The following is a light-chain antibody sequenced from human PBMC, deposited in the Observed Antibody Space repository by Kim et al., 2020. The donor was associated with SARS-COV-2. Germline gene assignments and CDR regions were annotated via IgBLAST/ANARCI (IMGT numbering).Light chain of an antibody. Sequence: DVVMTQSPLSLPVTPGEPASISCRSSQSLLHSNGYNYLDWYLQKPGQSPQLLIYMASNRDSGVPDRFSGSGSGTDFTLNISRVEAEDVGVYYCMQARQSPPWTFGPGTKLEI. CDR2: MAS. CDR3: MQARQSPPWT. J-gene: IGKJ1*01. CDR1: QSLLHSNGYNY. V-gene: IGKV2-28*01.